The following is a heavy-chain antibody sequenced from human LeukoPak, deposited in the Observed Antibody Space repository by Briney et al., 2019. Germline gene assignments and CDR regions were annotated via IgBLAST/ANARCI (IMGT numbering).Heavy chain of an antibody. CDR1: GYTFTGYY. V-gene: IGHV1-2*06. J-gene: IGHJ4*02. CDR3: AREKTVAGSKLFDY. D-gene: IGHD6-19*01. Sequence: ASVKVSCKASGYTFTGYYMHWVRQAPGQGLKWMGRINPNSGGTNYAQKFQGRVTMTRDTSISTAYMELSRLRSDDTAVYYCAREKTVAGSKLFDYWGQGTLVTVSS. CDR2: INPNSGGT.